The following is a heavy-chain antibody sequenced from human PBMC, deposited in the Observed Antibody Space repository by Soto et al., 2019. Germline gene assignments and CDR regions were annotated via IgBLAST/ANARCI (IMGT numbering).Heavy chain of an antibody. CDR1: HESFSNYY. J-gene: IGHJ4*02. Sequence: SETLSLTCAVYHESFSNYYWSWIRQPPGKGLEWIGEINHSGSTNYNPSLKSRVTISVDTSKNQFSLKVSSVTAADTAVYYCARLTTVDYWGQGTLVTVSS. D-gene: IGHD4-17*01. CDR3: ARLTTVDY. V-gene: IGHV4-34*01. CDR2: INHSGST.